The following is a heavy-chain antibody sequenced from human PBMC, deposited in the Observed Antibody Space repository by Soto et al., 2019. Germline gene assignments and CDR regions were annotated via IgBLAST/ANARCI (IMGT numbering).Heavy chain of an antibody. CDR3: ASGGAQYIVATTRTADVEV. J-gene: IGHJ6*04. Sequence: PSETLSLTCAVYGGSFSGYYWSWIRQPPGKGLEWIGEINHSGSTNYNPSLKSRVTISVDTSKNQFSLKLSSVTAADTAVYYCASGGAQYIVATTRTADVEVWGKGTTVTVSS. V-gene: IGHV4-34*01. CDR2: INHSGST. CDR1: GGSFSGYY. D-gene: IGHD5-12*01.